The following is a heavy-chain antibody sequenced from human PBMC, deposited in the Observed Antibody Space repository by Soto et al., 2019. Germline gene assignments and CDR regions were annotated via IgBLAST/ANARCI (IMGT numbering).Heavy chain of an antibody. D-gene: IGHD2-2*01. V-gene: IGHV2-5*02. J-gene: IGHJ4*02. Sequence: QITLNESGPPLVKPTQTLTLTCTFSGFSLSTRDVGVGWIRQPPGEALEWLGVVYWDDSKTYSPSLESRLTIAKDTSKNQVVLRMTKMDPVDTATYYGAHCRGGVASFWGQGTLVTVSS. CDR3: AHCRGGVASF. CDR2: VYWDDSK. CDR1: GFSLSTRDVG.